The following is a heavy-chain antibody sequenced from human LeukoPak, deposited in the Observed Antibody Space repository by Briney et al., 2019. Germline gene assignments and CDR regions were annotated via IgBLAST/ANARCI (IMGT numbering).Heavy chain of an antibody. D-gene: IGHD6-19*01. V-gene: IGHV4-38-2*02. CDR3: ARNRESGIAVAGTQYYYYYYYMDV. Sequence: SETLSLTCTVSGYSISSSYYWGWIRQPPGKGLEWIGRIYTSGSTNYNPSLKSRVTMSVDTSKNQFSLKLSSVTAADTAVYYCARNRESGIAVAGTQYYYYYYYMDVWGKETTVTISS. CDR1: GYSISSSYY. CDR2: IYTSGST. J-gene: IGHJ6*03.